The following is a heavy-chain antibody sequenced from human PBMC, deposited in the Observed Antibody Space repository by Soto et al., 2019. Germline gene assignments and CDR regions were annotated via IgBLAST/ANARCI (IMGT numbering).Heavy chain of an antibody. D-gene: IGHD1-26*01. CDR1: GYTFIHYY. J-gene: IGHJ4*02. V-gene: IGHV1-46*01. CDR2: INPNGGST. CDR3: ARSLLQGAF. Sequence: QVQLVQSGAEVKKPGASVKISCKASGYTFIHYYIHWVRQAPGQGLEWMAIINPNGGSTNYTQKFQDKVIETNDTSTTTVAMELNNREYHATAVYFSARSLLQGAFWGEATLGTVSS.